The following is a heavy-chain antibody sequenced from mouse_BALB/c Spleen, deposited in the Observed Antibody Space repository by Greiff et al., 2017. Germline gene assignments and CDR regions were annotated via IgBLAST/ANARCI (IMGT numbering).Heavy chain of an antibody. CDR3: ARGSYYGDSYAMDY. V-gene: IGHV5-12-2*01. CDR2: ISNGGGST. CDR1: GFTFSSYT. D-gene: IGHD2-13*01. Sequence: EVKLVESGGGLVQPGGSLKLSCAASGFTFSSYTMSWVRQTPEKRLEWVAYISNGGGSTYYPDTVKGRVTITRDNAKNTLYLQMSSLKSEDTAMYCCARGSYYGDSYAMDYWGQGTSVTVSS. J-gene: IGHJ4*01.